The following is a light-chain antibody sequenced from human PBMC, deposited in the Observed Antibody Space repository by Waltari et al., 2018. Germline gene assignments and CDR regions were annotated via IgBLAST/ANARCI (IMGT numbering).Light chain of an antibody. CDR2: SAS. V-gene: IGKV1-39*01. CDR3: QQSNIMGT. CDR1: QSISIY. Sequence: DIQITQSPSSLSASVCDTVTIVCRASQSISIYLNWYQQKPGKPPKLLIFSASSLQSGVPSRFSGSGSGTEFTLTITSLQPEDFATYFCQQSNIMGTFGPGTTVDIK. J-gene: IGKJ3*01.